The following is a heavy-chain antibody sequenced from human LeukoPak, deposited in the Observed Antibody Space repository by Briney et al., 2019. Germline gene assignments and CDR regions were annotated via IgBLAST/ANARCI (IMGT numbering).Heavy chain of an antibody. Sequence: ASVKVSCKASGYTFTGYYMHWVRQAPGQGLEWMGWINPNSGGTNYAQNFQGRVTMTRDTSISTAYMELSRLRSDDTAVYYCARSGRDTDYYYYGMDVWGQGTTVTVSS. V-gene: IGHV1-2*02. CDR2: INPNSGGT. CDR3: ARSGRDTDYYYYGMDV. CDR1: GYTFTGYY. J-gene: IGHJ6*02. D-gene: IGHD5-18*01.